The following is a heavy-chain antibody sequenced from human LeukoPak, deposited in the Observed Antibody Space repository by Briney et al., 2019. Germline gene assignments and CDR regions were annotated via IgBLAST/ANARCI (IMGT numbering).Heavy chain of an antibody. CDR1: GFTFSSYA. V-gene: IGHV3-23*01. Sequence: GGSLRLSCAASGFTFSSYAMSWVRQAPGKGLEWVSAISGSGGSTYYADSVKGRFTISRDNSKNTLYLQMNSLRAEDTAVYYCAKTSGGSTSYDVDYWGQGTLVTVSS. CDR3: AKTSGGSTSYDVDY. J-gene: IGHJ4*02. D-gene: IGHD2-2*01. CDR2: ISGSGGST.